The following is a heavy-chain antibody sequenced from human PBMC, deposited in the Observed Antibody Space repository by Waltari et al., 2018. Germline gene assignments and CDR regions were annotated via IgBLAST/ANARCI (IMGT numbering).Heavy chain of an antibody. V-gene: IGHV1-3*01. D-gene: IGHD1-26*01. Sequence: QVQLVQSGAEVKKPGASVKVSCKASGYTFTSYAMHWVRQAPGQRLEWMGWINAGNGNTKYSQKFQGRVTITRDTSASTAYMELSSLRSEDTAVYYCARDLNSGSYSRLNPPLYFDYWGQGTLVTVSS. J-gene: IGHJ4*02. CDR2: INAGNGNT. CDR1: GYTFTSYA. CDR3: ARDLNSGSYSRLNPPLYFDY.